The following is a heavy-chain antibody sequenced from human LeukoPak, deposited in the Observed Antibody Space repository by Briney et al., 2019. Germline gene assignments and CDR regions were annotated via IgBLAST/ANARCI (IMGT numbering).Heavy chain of an antibody. CDR1: GGTFSSYT. J-gene: IGHJ5*02. CDR3: ARDGAAAALDWFDP. D-gene: IGHD6-13*01. CDR2: IIPILGIA. V-gene: IGHV1-69*04. Sequence: SVKVSCKASGGTFSSYTISWVRQAPGQGLEWMGRIIPILGIANYAQKFQGRVTMTTDTSTSTAYMELRSLRSDDTAVYYCARDGAAAALDWFDPWGQGTLVTVSS.